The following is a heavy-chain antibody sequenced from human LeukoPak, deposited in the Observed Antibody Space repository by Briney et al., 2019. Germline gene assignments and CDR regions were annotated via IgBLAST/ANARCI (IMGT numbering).Heavy chain of an antibody. CDR3: ARVQGGSYSFDY. V-gene: IGHV3-74*01. Sequence: GGSLRLSCTASGYTFKSYWMHWVRQAPGKGLVWVSRINSDGSTTSYADSVKGRFTISRDNAKNTLYLQMNSLRAEDTAVYYCARVQGGSYSFDYWGQGTLVTVSS. J-gene: IGHJ4*02. CDR2: INSDGSTT. D-gene: IGHD1-26*01. CDR1: GYTFKSYW.